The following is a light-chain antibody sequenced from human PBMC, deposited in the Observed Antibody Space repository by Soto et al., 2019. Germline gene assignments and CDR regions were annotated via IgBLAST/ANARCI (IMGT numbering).Light chain of an antibody. J-gene: IGKJ1*01. CDR2: WAS. V-gene: IGKV4-1*01. Sequence: IVMIQSPDSLAVSLGERATINCKSSQSVLFSSNNKNYLTWYQQKPGQPPKLLIYWASTRGSGVPDRFSGSGSGTDFTLTISSLQAEDVAVYYCQQYYDTPWTFGQGTKVEIK. CDR1: QSVLFSSNNKNY. CDR3: QQYYDTPWT.